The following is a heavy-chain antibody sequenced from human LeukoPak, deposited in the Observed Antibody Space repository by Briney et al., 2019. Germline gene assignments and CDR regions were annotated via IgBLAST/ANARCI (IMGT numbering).Heavy chain of an antibody. D-gene: IGHD5-24*01. V-gene: IGHV5-51*01. CDR1: GYSFTSYW. J-gene: IGHJ4*02. CDR2: IYPGDSDT. CDR3: ARLREIAGYHFDY. Sequence: GESLQISCKGSGYSFTSYWIGWVRQMPGKGLEWMGIIYPGDSDTRYSPSFQGQVTISADKSISTAYLQWSSLKASDTAMYCCARLREIAGYHFDYWGQGTLVTVSS.